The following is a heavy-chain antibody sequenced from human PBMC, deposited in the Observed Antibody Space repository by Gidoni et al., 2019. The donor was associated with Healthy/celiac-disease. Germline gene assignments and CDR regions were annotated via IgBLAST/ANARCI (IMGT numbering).Heavy chain of an antibody. V-gene: IGHV4-34*01. CDR1: GGSFSGYY. Sequence: QVQLQQWGAGLLKPSETLSLTCAVYGGSFSGYYWSWIRQPPGKGLEWIGEINHSGSTNYNPSLKSRVTISVDTSKNQFSLKLSSVTAADTAVYYCARGVVVPAATTFYFDYWGQGTLVTVSS. CDR2: INHSGST. J-gene: IGHJ4*02. CDR3: ARGVVVPAATTFYFDY. D-gene: IGHD2-2*01.